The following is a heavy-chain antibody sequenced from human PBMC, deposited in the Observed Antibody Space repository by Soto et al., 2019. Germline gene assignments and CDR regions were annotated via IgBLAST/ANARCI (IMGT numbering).Heavy chain of an antibody. J-gene: IGHJ3*02. CDR1: GASINTGGYY. CDR3: AREPGYGLVALDI. CDR2: VYYSGST. Sequence: SETLSLTCNVSGASINTGGYYWSWIRQHPGKGLEWIGFVYYSGSTSYSPSLESRVSISVDPSKRQFYLELPSVTAADSAVYYCAREPGYGLVALDIWGQGTTVTVSS. V-gene: IGHV4-31*02. D-gene: IGHD5-12*01.